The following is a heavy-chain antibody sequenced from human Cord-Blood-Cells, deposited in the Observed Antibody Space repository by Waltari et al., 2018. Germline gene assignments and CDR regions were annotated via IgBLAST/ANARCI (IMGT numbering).Heavy chain of an antibody. CDR3: AKEVGSGSYFDY. Sequence: EVQLLESGGGLVQPGGSLRLSCAASGFTFSSYAMSWFRQAPGKGLEWVSAMSGSGGRTYYADSVKGRFTISRDNSKNTLYLQMNSLRAEDTAVYYCAKEVGSGSYFDYWGQGTLVTVSS. D-gene: IGHD1-26*01. V-gene: IGHV3-23*01. J-gene: IGHJ4*02. CDR2: MSGSGGRT. CDR1: GFTFSSYA.